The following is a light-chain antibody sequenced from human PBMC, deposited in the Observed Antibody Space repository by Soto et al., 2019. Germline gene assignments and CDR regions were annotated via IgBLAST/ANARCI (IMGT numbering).Light chain of an antibody. CDR1: QSISSY. V-gene: IGKV1-39*01. J-gene: IGKJ2*01. CDR2: AAA. Sequence: DIQLTQSPSSLSASVGDRVTITCRASQSISSYLNWYQQKPGTAPKLLIYAAASLQSAVPSRFSGSVSGTDFTLTISSLQPEDFATYYCQQSYSAATPLSYTFGQGTKLEIK. CDR3: QQSYSAATPLSYT.